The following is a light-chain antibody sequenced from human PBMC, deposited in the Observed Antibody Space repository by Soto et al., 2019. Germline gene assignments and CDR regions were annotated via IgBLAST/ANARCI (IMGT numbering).Light chain of an antibody. V-gene: IGLV2-14*01. Sequence: QSVPTQPASVSGSPGQSITISCTGTSSDVGGYNYVSWYQQHPDKAPKLMIYDVSNRPSGVSDRFSGSKSGNTASLTISGLQAEDEADYYCSSYTSTRTVVFGGGTKLTDL. CDR3: SSYTSTRTVV. CDR2: DVS. J-gene: IGLJ2*01. CDR1: SSDVGGYNY.